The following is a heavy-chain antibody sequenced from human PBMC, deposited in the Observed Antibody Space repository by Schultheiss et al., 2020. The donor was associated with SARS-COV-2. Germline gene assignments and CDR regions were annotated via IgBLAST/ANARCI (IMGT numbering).Heavy chain of an antibody. CDR3: ARDAHPHYYDSGGYYYCCFDY. V-gene: IGHV1-18*04. CDR1: GYTFNTYG. J-gene: IGHJ4*02. CDR2: VSGYNGNT. D-gene: IGHD3-22*01. Sequence: ASVKVSCKASGYTFNTYGITWVRQAPGQGLEWVGWVSGYNGNTKYAQKLQGRVTMTADTSTSTAYMELRSLTSDDTAVYFCARDAHPHYYDSGGYYYCCFDYWGQGTLVTVSS.